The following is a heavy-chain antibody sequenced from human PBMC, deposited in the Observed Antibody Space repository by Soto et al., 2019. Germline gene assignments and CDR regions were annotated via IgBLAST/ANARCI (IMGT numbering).Heavy chain of an antibody. CDR3: ARDVYSMITFGGVIGSPGAFDI. D-gene: IGHD3-16*02. J-gene: IGHJ3*02. V-gene: IGHV1-2*02. CDR2: INPNSGGT. Sequence: GASVKVSCKASGYTFTGYYMHWVRQAPGQGLEWMGWINPNSGGTNYAQKFQGGVTMTRDTSISTAYMELSRLRSDDTAVYYCARDVYSMITFGGVIGSPGAFDIWGQGTMVTVSS. CDR1: GYTFTGYY.